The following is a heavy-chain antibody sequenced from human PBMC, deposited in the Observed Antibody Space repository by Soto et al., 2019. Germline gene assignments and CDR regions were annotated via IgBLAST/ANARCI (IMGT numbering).Heavy chain of an antibody. V-gene: IGHV4-31*03. D-gene: IGHD4-17*01. CDR3: ARGDYGGTTFDI. J-gene: IGHJ3*02. Sequence: PSETLSLTCTVSGGSISRGGYYWSWFRQHPGKGLEWIGYIYYSGRTDYNPSLKSRVTISVDASKNQFSLNLSSVTAADTAVYYCARGDYGGTTFDIWGQGTMVTVS. CDR2: IYYSGRT. CDR1: GGSISRGGYY.